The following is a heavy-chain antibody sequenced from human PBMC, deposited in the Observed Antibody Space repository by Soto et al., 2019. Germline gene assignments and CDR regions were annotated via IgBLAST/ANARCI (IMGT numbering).Heavy chain of an antibody. CDR3: TRVRNVYYDFWSGYALDY. J-gene: IGHJ4*02. Sequence: GGSLRLSCTASGFTFGDYAMSWFRQAPGKGLEWVGFIRSKAYGGTTEYDASVKGRFTISRDDSKSIAYLQMNSLKTEDTAVYYCTRVRNVYYDFWSGYALDYWGQGTLVTVSS. D-gene: IGHD3-3*01. CDR2: IRSKAYGGTT. V-gene: IGHV3-49*03. CDR1: GFTFGDYA.